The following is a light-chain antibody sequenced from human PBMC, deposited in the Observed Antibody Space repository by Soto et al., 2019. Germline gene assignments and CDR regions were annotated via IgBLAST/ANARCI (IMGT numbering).Light chain of an antibody. CDR2: DVS. J-gene: IGLJ1*01. V-gene: IGLV2-14*01. CDR1: SSDVGGYNF. CDR3: ASYSAGDTLYL. Sequence: QSVLTQPASVSGSPGQSITISCTGTSSDVGGYNFVSWYQQHPGKAPKVMIYDVSSRPSGVSSRFSGSKSGNTASLSISGLQAEDEGDYYCASYSAGDTLYLFGSGTKLTVL.